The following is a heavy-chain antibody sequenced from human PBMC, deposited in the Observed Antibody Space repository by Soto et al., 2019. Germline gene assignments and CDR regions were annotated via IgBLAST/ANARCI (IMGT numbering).Heavy chain of an antibody. Sequence: ASVQVSCQASGYTFIRYGISWVRQAPGQGLEWMGWISAYNGNTNYAQKLQGRVTMTTDTSTSAAYMELRSLRSYDTGVYYCACVRDFCSGFRLEGWGQGSTVTVSS. D-gene: IGHD3-3*01. CDR3: ACVRDFCSGFRLEG. CDR2: ISAYNGNT. J-gene: IGHJ6*02. V-gene: IGHV1-18*04. CDR1: GYTFIRYG.